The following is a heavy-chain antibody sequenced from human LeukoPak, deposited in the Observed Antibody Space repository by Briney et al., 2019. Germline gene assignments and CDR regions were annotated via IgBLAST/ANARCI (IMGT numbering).Heavy chain of an antibody. CDR1: GFTFSSYW. Sequence: GGSLRLSCAASGFTFSSYWMSWVRQAPGKGLEWVANIKQDGSEKYYVDSVKGRFTISRDNAKNSLYLQMNSLRAEDTAVYYCARDGGYYYYYMDVWGKGATVTVSS. D-gene: IGHD3-10*01. J-gene: IGHJ6*03. V-gene: IGHV3-7*01. CDR3: ARDGGYYYYYMDV. CDR2: IKQDGSEK.